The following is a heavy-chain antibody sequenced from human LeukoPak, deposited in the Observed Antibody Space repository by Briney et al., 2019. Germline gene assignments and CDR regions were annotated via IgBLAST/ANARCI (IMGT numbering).Heavy chain of an antibody. CDR1: GFTVSSNY. D-gene: IGHD3-10*01. CDR3: ARESRYYGSGSSHDAFDI. J-gene: IGHJ3*02. Sequence: PGGSLRLSCAASGFTVSSNYMSWVRQAPGKGLEWVSVIYSGGSTYYADSVKGRFTISRDNSKNTLYLQMNSLRAEDTAVYYCARESRYYGSGSSHDAFDIWGQGTMVTVSS. V-gene: IGHV3-66*01. CDR2: IYSGGST.